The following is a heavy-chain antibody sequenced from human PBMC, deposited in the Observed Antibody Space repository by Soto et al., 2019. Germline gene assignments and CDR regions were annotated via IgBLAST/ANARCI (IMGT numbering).Heavy chain of an antibody. CDR1: GFTFSSYG. CDR3: AKVSRPSRISTPDFDY. V-gene: IGHV3-30*02. CDR2: IWYDGNTQ. J-gene: IGHJ4*02. Sequence: HPGGSLRLSCAASGFTFSSYGMHWVRQAPGKGLEWVAVIWYDGNTQFYGDSVKGRFIVSRDNSRNTLYLQLNNLQAEDTAVYYCAKVSRPSRISTPDFDYWGQGTLVTVSS.